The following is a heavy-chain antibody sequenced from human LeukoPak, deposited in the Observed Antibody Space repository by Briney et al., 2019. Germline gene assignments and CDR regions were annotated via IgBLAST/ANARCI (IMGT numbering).Heavy chain of an antibody. J-gene: IGHJ4*02. Sequence: GGSLRLSCAASGFTVSSNYLSWVRQAPGKGLEWVSVFYSGDTTYYANSVKGRFTISRDNSKNMLYLQMNSLRAEDTAVYYCARRLLTGYYEFWGQGTLVTVSS. CDR3: ARRLLTGYYEF. D-gene: IGHD3-9*01. CDR2: FYSGDTT. CDR1: GFTVSSNY. V-gene: IGHV3-66*01.